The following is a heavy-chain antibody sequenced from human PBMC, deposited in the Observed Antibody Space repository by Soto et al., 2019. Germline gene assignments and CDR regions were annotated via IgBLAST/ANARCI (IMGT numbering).Heavy chain of an antibody. CDR1: GYTFTGYY. J-gene: IGHJ6*02. CDR2: INSNSGGT. V-gene: IGHV1-2*02. CDR3: ARDPGYYGMDV. Sequence: ASVKVSCKASGYTFTGYYMHWVREAPGQGLEWMGWINSNSGGTNYAQNFRGRVTMTRDTSISTAYMELSRLRSDDTAVYCCARDPGYYGMDVWGQGTTVTVSS.